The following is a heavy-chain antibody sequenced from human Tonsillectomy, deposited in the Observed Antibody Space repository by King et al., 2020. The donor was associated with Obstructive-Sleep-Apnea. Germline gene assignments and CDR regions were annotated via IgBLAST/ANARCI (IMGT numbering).Heavy chain of an antibody. D-gene: IGHD2-2*01. CDR1: GFTFTSYE. V-gene: IGHV1-8*01. CDR3: ARTRGAGSSDY. Sequence: QLVQSGAEVKKPGASVKVSCKTSGFTFTSYEINWVRQATGQGLEWMGWMDPNSVSTFYVQHFQGRVTMTRNTSISTAYMDLSSLTSEDTAVYYCARTRGAGSSDYWGQGTLVTVSS. CDR2: MDPNSVST. J-gene: IGHJ4*02.